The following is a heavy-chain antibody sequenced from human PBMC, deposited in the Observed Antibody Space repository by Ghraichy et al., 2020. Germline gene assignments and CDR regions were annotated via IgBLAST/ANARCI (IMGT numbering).Heavy chain of an antibody. D-gene: IGHD3-9*01. J-gene: IGHJ4*02. CDR1: GGSISSYY. Sequence: ETLSLTCTVSGGSISSYYWSWIRQPPGKGLEWIGSIFYIGSTNYSPSLKSRVTISVDTSKNQFSLKMTSVTTADTAVYYCARGAGYFDWLPLDYWGQGALVTVSS. CDR2: IFYIGST. CDR3: ARGAGYFDWLPLDY. V-gene: IGHV4-59*01.